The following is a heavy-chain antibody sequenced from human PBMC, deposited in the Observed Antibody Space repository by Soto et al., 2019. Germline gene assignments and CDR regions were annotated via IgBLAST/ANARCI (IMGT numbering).Heavy chain of an antibody. CDR1: RYIFTNYG. CDR3: ARALTGYGMDV. V-gene: IGHV1-18*01. J-gene: IGHJ6*02. CDR2: ITTYNGNT. Sequence: QVQLVQSGVEVREPGASVKVSCKAVRYIFTNYGVSWLRQAPGQGLEWMGWITTYNGNTEYAQKFQGRVTMTTDASTSTAYMELGSLRSYDTAIYYCARALTGYGMDVWGQGTTVTVSS.